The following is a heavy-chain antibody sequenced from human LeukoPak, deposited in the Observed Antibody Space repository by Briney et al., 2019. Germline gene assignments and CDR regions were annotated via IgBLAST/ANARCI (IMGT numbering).Heavy chain of an antibody. CDR3: ASTIAVAGNSNFYGMDV. J-gene: IGHJ6*02. V-gene: IGHV1-18*01. Sequence: ASVTVSCKASGGTFSSYAISWVRQAPGQGLEWMGWISAYNGNTTYAQKLQGRVTMTTDTSTSTAYMELRSLRSDDTAVYYCASTIAVAGNSNFYGMDVWGQGTTVTVSS. CDR1: GGTFSSYA. CDR2: ISAYNGNT. D-gene: IGHD6-19*01.